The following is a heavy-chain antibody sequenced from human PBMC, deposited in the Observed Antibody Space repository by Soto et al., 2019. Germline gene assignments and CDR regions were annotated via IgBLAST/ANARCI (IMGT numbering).Heavy chain of an antibody. CDR1: GFTFSNAW. Sequence: GSLRLSCAASGFTFSNAWMNWVRQAPGKGLEWVGRIKSKTDGGTTDYAAPVKGRFTISRDDSKNTLYLQMNSLKTEDTAVYYCTTAYYDILTGPAENDAFDIWGQGTMVTVSS. J-gene: IGHJ3*02. D-gene: IGHD3-9*01. CDR3: TTAYYDILTGPAENDAFDI. V-gene: IGHV3-15*07. CDR2: IKSKTDGGTT.